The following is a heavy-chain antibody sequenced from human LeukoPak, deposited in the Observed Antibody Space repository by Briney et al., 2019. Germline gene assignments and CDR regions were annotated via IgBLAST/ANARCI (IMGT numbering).Heavy chain of an antibody. CDR1: GGSITGSY. Sequence: PSETLSLTCSVSGGSITGSYWSWIRQSPGKGLEWIGHIYYSGTTNYSSSLRSRVTISVDTSNKQFSLKLRSVTAADTAVYYCARSKVTYYYDAGGYYYFDYWGQGALVTVSS. CDR3: ARSKVTYYYDAGGYYYFDY. J-gene: IGHJ4*02. CDR2: IYYSGTT. D-gene: IGHD3-22*01. V-gene: IGHV4-59*01.